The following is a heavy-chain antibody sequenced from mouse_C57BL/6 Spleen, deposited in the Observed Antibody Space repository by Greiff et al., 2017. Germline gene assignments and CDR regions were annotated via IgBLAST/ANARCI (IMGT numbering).Heavy chain of an antibody. CDR3: ARLLPLAY. CDR2: ISSGSSTI. V-gene: IGHV5-17*01. CDR1: GFTFSDYG. Sequence: DVHLVESGGGLVKPGGSLKLSCAASGFTFSDYGMHWVRQAPEKGLEWVAYISSGSSTIYYADTVKGRFTISRDNAKNTLFLQMTSLRSEDTAMYYCARLLPLAYWGQGTLVTVSA. J-gene: IGHJ3*01. D-gene: IGHD2-1*01.